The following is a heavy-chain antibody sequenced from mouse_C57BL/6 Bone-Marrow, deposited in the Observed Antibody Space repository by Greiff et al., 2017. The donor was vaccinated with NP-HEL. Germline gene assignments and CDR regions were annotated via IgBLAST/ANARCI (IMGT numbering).Heavy chain of an antibody. J-gene: IGHJ2*01. Sequence: QVQLKQSGPELVKPGASVKISCKASGYTFTDYYINWVKQRPGQGLEWIGWIFPGSGSTYYNEKFKGKATLTVDKSSSTAYMLLSSLTSEDSAVYFCARGGITTVVATKDYFDYWGQGTTLTVSS. V-gene: IGHV1-75*01. CDR1: GYTFTDYY. CDR2: IFPGSGST. D-gene: IGHD1-1*01. CDR3: ARGGITTVVATKDYFDY.